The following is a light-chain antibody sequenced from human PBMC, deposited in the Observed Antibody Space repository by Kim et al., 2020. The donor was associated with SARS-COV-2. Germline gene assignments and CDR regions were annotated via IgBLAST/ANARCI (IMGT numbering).Light chain of an antibody. J-gene: IGKJ1*01. CDR3: QQSYSTPRT. CDR2: AAS. Sequence: DIQMTQCPSSLSASVGDRVTITCRASQSISSYLNWYQQKPGKAPKLLIYAASTLQSGVPSRFSGSGSGTDFTLTISSLQPEDFATYDCQQSYSTPRTFGQGTKVDIK. V-gene: IGKV1-39*01. CDR1: QSISSY.